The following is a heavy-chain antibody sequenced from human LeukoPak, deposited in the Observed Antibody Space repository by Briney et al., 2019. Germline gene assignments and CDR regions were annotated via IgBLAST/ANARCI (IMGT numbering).Heavy chain of an antibody. V-gene: IGHV3-7*01. CDR3: ATIQSWKFDY. J-gene: IGHJ4*02. Sequence: GGSLRLSCAASGFDFSNYATTWVRQAPGKGLEWVANINPDGSAKFYVDSVKGRFTISRDNAENSLYLQMNSLGAEDTSVYYCATIQSWKFDYWGQGNLVTVSS. D-gene: IGHD5-18*01. CDR1: GFDFSNYA. CDR2: INPDGSAK.